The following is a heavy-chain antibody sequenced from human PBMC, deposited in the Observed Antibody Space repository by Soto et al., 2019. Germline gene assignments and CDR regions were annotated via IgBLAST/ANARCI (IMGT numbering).Heavy chain of an antibody. CDR1: GGSISSSNYY. Sequence: SETLSLTCTVSGGSISSSNYYWGWIRQPPGKGLEWIGRIYYSGSTYYNSSLKSRVTISVDTSKNQFSLRLSSVTAADTAVYYCARIRSSWYYFDYWGQGTLVTVSS. CDR2: IYYSGST. D-gene: IGHD3-22*01. J-gene: IGHJ4*02. CDR3: ARIRSSWYYFDY. V-gene: IGHV4-39*01.